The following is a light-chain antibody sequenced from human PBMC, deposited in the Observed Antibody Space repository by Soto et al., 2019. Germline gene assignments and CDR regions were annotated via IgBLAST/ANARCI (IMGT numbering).Light chain of an antibody. Sequence: QSALTQPASESGSPGQSITISCTGTSSDVGAYNYVSWYQQHPGKAPKLMISGGSNRPSGVSNRFSGSKSGNTASLTISGLQADDEADYDCSSYTGSSTPWVFGGGTKRTVL. V-gene: IGLV2-14*01. CDR1: SSDVGAYNY. J-gene: IGLJ3*02. CDR2: GGS. CDR3: SSYTGSSTPWV.